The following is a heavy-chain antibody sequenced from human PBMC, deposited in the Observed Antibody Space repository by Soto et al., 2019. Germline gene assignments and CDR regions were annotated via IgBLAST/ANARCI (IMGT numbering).Heavy chain of an antibody. J-gene: IGHJ5*02. CDR2: IIPIFGTA. D-gene: IGHD3-9*01. CDR3: AGGPYYDILTGSPRGACLDP. V-gene: IGHV1-69*13. CDR1: GYTFTSYG. Sequence: SVKVSCKASGYTFTSYGISWVRQAPGQGLEWMGGIIPIFGTANYAQKFQGRVTITADESTSTAYMELSSLRSEDTAVYYCAGGPYYDILTGSPRGACLDPGGKETLVT.